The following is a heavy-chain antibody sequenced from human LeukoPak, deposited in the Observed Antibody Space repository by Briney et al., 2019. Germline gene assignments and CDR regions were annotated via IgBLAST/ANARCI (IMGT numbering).Heavy chain of an antibody. D-gene: IGHD4-17*01. CDR2: IYYSGTT. CDR3: ARDFAVTTAYYYGVDV. Sequence: SETLSLTCTVSGGSISSSYWTWIRQPPGKGLEWIGYIYYSGTTDYSPSLRSRVTISVDTPKNQFSLKLSSVTAADTAVYYCARDFAVTTAYYYGVDVWGQGITVTVSS. CDR1: GGSISSSY. V-gene: IGHV4-59*01. J-gene: IGHJ6*02.